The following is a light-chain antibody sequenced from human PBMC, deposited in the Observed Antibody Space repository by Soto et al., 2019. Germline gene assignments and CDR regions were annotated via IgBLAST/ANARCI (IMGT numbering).Light chain of an antibody. Sequence: EIQMTPSPSSLSASVGDRVTITCRASQSISSYLNWYQQKPGKAPKLLIYAASSLQSGVPSRFSGSGSGTDFTLTISSLEPEDFAVYYCQQRSNWPPTFGQGTKVDIK. CDR3: QQRSNWPPT. J-gene: IGKJ1*01. CDR1: QSISSY. V-gene: IGKV1-39*01. CDR2: AAS.